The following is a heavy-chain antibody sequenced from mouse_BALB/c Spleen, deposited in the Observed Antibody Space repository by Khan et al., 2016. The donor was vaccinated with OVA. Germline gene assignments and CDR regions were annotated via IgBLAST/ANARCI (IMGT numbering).Heavy chain of an antibody. CDR1: GYSFTAYY. J-gene: IGHJ3*01. CDR2: INTNTGYT. D-gene: IGHD2-14*01. V-gene: IGHV1-26*01. Sequence: VQLKQSGPDLVKTGASVKISCKAYGYSFTAYYMNWVKQSHGKSLECIGRINTNTGYTNYNQKFKEKAILTVDTSSSTAYMEVRSLTTADSAVDYCARGYDFFAYWGRGTLVTVSA. CDR3: ARGYDFFAY.